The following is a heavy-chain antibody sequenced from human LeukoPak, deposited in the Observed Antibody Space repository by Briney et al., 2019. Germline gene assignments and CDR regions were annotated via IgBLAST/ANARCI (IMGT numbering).Heavy chain of an antibody. CDR3: ARAQRPDYYDSSGCTVDY. CDR2: INHSGSN. CDR1: GGSFSGYY. Sequence: SETLSLTCAVYGGSFSGYYWSWIRQPPGKGLEWIGEINHSGSNNYNPALKSRVTISVDTSNNQFSLKLSSVPAADTAVYYCARAQRPDYYDSSGCTVDYWGQGTLVTVSS. V-gene: IGHV4-34*01. J-gene: IGHJ4*02. D-gene: IGHD3-22*01.